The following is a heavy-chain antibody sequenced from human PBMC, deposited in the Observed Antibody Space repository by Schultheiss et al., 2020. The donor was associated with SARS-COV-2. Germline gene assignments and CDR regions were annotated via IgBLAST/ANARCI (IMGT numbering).Heavy chain of an antibody. CDR3: ARGGYYYDSSSNGYYFDY. CDR2: IIPIFGIA. D-gene: IGHD3-22*01. CDR1: GGTFSSYA. V-gene: IGHV1-69*04. Sequence: SVQVSCKASGGTFSSYAISWVRQAPGQGLEWMGRIIPIFGIANYAQKFQGRVTITADKSTSTAYMELSSLRSEDTAVYYCARGGYYYDSSSNGYYFDYWGQGALVTVSS. J-gene: IGHJ4*02.